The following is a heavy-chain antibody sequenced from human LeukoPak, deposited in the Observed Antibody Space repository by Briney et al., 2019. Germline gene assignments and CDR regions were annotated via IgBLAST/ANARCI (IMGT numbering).Heavy chain of an antibody. D-gene: IGHD3-22*01. CDR3: ARSGYYYDSSGYYTY. CDR1: GYTFTGYY. Sequence: ASVTVSCKASGYTFTGYYMHWVRQAPGQGLEWMGWINPNSGGTNYAQKFQGRVTMTRDTSISTAYMELSRLRSDDTAVYYCARSGYYYDSSGYYTYWGQGTLVTVSS. V-gene: IGHV1-2*02. CDR2: INPNSGGT. J-gene: IGHJ4*02.